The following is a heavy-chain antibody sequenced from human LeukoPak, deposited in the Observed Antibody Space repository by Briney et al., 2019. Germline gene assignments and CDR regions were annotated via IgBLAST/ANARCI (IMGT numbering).Heavy chain of an antibody. J-gene: IGHJ4*02. CDR1: AFTFHSHA. Sequence: PGGSLRLSCAASAFTFHSHAMSWVRQTSGKGLEWVSGITATGDATLYADSVRGRFTISRDNSKNTLYLHMSNLRAEDTAVYFCVYYDSSGYYYGRLRYWGQGTPVSVSS. CDR2: ITATGDAT. V-gene: IGHV3-23*01. CDR3: VYYDSSGYYYGRLRY. D-gene: IGHD3-22*01.